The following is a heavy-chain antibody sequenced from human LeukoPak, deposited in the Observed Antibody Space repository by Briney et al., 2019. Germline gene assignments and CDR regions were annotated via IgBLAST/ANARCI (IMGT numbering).Heavy chain of an antibody. D-gene: IGHD3-16*01. Sequence: SETLSLTCTVSGGSISSGGYYWSWIRQHPGKGLEWIGYIYYSGSTYYNPSLKSRVTISVDTSKNQFSLKLSSVTAADTALYYCVRGEVYDFDYWGQGTLVTVSS. CDR3: VRGEVYDFDY. J-gene: IGHJ4*02. CDR1: GGSISSGGYY. V-gene: IGHV4-31*03. CDR2: IYYSGST.